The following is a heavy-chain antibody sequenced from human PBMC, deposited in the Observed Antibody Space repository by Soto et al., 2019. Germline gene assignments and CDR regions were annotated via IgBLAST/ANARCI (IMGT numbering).Heavy chain of an antibody. J-gene: IGHJ6*02. CDR2: IYYSGST. CDR1: GGTISSGGGY. CDR3: ARDLRFRGFYGMDV. Sequence: PFEMLPLTYTVSGGTISSGGGYRICIHQNPGKGLEWIGYIYYSGSTYYNPSLKSRVTISVDTSKNQFSLKLSSVTAADTAVYYCARDLRFRGFYGMDVWGQGTTVTVSS. V-gene: IGHV4-31*03. D-gene: IGHD3-10*01.